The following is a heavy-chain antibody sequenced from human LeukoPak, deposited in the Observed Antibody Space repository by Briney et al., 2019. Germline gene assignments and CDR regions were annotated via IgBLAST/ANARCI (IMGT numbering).Heavy chain of an antibody. CDR1: GGSISSHY. D-gene: IGHD1-26*01. V-gene: IGHV4-59*11. Sequence: SETLSLTCTVSGGSISSHYWSWIRQPPGKGLEWIGYIYYSGSTNYNPSLKSRVTISVDTSKNQFSLKLSSVTAADTAVYYRARVGELLWEFDYWGQGTLVTVSS. J-gene: IGHJ4*02. CDR2: IYYSGST. CDR3: ARVGELLWEFDY.